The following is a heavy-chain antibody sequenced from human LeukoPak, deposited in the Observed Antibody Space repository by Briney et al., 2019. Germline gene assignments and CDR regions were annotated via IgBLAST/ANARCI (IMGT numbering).Heavy chain of an antibody. CDR3: ATSAAAGDYYYYYMDV. J-gene: IGHJ6*03. D-gene: IGHD6-13*01. V-gene: IGHV5-51*01. CDR1: GYSFTSYW. Sequence: GESLKISCKGSGYSFTSYWIGWVRQMPGKGLEWMGIIYPGDSDTRYSPSFQGQVTISADKSISTAYLQWSSLEASDTAMYYCATSAAAGDYYYYYMDVWGKGTTVTVSS. CDR2: IYPGDSDT.